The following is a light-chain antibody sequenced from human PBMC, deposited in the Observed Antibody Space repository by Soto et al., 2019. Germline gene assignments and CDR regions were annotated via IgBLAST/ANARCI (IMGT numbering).Light chain of an antibody. V-gene: IGLV2-11*01. Sequence: QSALIQPRSVSGSPGQSVTSSCTGTSSDVGVYKYVSWYRQHPGKAPKLMIYDVITRPSGVPDRFSGSKSGNTASLTISGLQAEDEADYYCCSYAVDYTFVFGTGTKLTVL. CDR1: SSDVGVYKY. CDR2: DVI. CDR3: CSYAVDYTFV. J-gene: IGLJ1*01.